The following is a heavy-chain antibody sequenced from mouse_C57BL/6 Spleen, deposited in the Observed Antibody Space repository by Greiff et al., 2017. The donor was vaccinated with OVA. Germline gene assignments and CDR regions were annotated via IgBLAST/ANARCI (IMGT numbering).Heavy chain of an antibody. D-gene: IGHD1-1*01. CDR2: INPSNGGT. CDR3: ARYFYYYGSPCFAY. CDR1: GYTFTSYW. V-gene: IGHV1-53*01. Sequence: QVQLQQPGTELVKPGASVKLSCKASGYTFTSYWMHWVKQRPGQGLEWIGNINPSNGGTNYNEKFKGKATLTVDKSSSTAYMQLSSLTSEDSAIYYCARYFYYYGSPCFAYWGQGTLVTVSA. J-gene: IGHJ3*01.